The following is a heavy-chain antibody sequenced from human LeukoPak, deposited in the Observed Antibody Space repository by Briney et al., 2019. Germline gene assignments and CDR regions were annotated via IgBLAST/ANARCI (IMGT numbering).Heavy chain of an antibody. J-gene: IGHJ4*02. CDR1: GFTFSSYA. CDR3: AKIFPGIAVAGQYYFDY. Sequence: GGSLRLSCAASGFTFSSYAMSWVRQAPGRGLEWVSAISGSVGSTYYADSVKGRFTISRDNSKNTLYLQMNSLRAEDTAVYYCAKIFPGIAVAGQYYFDYWGQGTLVTVSS. D-gene: IGHD6-19*01. CDR2: ISGSVGST. V-gene: IGHV3-23*01.